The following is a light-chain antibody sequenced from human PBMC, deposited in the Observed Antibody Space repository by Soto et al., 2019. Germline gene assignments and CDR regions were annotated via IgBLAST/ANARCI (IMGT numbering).Light chain of an antibody. Sequence: QSVLTQPASVSGSPGQSITISCTGTRSDVGGFDYVSWYQQHPGEAPKLIIYEVTHRPSGVSNRFSGSKSGNTASLTISGLQAEDEAAYYCRSYTNIATWVFGGGTQLTVL. V-gene: IGLV2-14*01. CDR2: EVT. J-gene: IGLJ3*02. CDR3: RSYTNIATWV. CDR1: RSDVGGFDY.